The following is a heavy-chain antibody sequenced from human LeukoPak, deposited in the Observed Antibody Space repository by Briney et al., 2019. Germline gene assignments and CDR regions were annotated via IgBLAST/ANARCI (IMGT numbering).Heavy chain of an antibody. CDR1: GFTFSSYA. D-gene: IGHD2-2*01. Sequence: GGSLRLSCAASGFTFSSYAMHWVRQAPGKGLEWVAVISYDGSNKYYADSVKGRFTISRDNSKNTLYLQMNSLRAEDTAVYYCAREVIVVVPAAYFDYWGQGTLVTVSS. V-gene: IGHV3-30-3*01. J-gene: IGHJ4*02. CDR2: ISYDGSNK. CDR3: AREVIVVVPAAYFDY.